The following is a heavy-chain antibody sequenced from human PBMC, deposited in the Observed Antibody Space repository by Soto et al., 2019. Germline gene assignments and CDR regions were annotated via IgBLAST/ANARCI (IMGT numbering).Heavy chain of an antibody. CDR2: ISGSGDTT. D-gene: IGHD6-13*01. Sequence: GGSLRLSCTASGFTFSYYAMNWVRQAPGKGLEWVSGISGSGDTTYYAASVKGRFTVSRDNSKNTLYLQMNSLRAEDTAVYHCARDRGSRIAGAARGDFWGRGTLVTVSS. CDR1: GFTFSYYA. J-gene: IGHJ4*02. CDR3: ARDRGSRIAGAARGDF. V-gene: IGHV3-23*01.